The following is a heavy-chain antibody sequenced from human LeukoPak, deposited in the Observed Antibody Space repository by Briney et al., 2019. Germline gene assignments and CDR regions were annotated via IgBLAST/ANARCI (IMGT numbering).Heavy chain of an antibody. J-gene: IGHJ4*02. CDR3: ARGITAGVDY. V-gene: IGHV1-8*01. CDR1: GYTFSSYD. D-gene: IGHD1-1*01. Sequence: ASVKVPCKASGYTFSSYDINWVRQAPGQGLEWMGWVSPNSGNTGYAQKFQGRVTMTRDTSISTFYMELSSLTSEDTAVYYCARGITAGVDYWGQGTLVTVSS. CDR2: VSPNSGNT.